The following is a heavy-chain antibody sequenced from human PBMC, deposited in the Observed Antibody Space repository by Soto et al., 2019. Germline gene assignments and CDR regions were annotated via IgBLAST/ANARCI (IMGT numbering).Heavy chain of an antibody. D-gene: IGHD6-19*01. J-gene: IGHJ4*02. Sequence: PSETLSLTCTVSGGSISSYYWSWIRQPPGKGLEWIGYIYYTGNTNYNPSLKSRVTISVDTSKNQFSLKLTSLTAADTAVYYCARARTSSAVDFDYWGQGTLVTVSS. CDR1: GGSISSYY. V-gene: IGHV4-59*01. CDR3: ARARTSSAVDFDY. CDR2: IYYTGNT.